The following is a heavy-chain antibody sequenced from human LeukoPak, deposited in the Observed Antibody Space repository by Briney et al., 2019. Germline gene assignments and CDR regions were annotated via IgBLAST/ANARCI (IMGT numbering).Heavy chain of an antibody. Sequence: NSSETLSLTCSVSGGSISGYYWSWIRQPPGKGLEWIGYIYYSGSTYYNPSLKSRVTISVDTSKNQFSLKLNSVTAADTAVYYCARHYGPWDQGTLVTVSS. D-gene: IGHD3-10*01. J-gene: IGHJ5*02. V-gene: IGHV4-59*08. CDR2: IYYSGST. CDR3: ARHYGP. CDR1: GGSISGYY.